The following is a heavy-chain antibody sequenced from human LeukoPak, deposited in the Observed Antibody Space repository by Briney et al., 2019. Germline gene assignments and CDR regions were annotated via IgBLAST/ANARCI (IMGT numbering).Heavy chain of an antibody. CDR2: IIPIFGTA. D-gene: IGHD2-21*02. CDR1: GGTFSSYA. V-gene: IGHV1-69*05. CDR3: ARGLYCGGDCYLY. Sequence: SVKVSCKASGGTFSSYAISWVRQAPGQGFEWMGGIIPIFGTANYAQKFQGRVTITTDESTSTAYMELSSLRSEDTAVYYCARGLYCGGDCYLYWGQGTLVTVSS. J-gene: IGHJ4*02.